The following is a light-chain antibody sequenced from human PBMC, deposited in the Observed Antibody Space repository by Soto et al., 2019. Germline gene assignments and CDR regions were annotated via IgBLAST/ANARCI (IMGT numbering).Light chain of an antibody. J-gene: IGLJ1*01. CDR1: SSDVGGYNY. CDR2: DVT. Sequence: QSVLTQPASVSASPGQSITISSTGTSSDVGGYNYVSWYQQHPGKAPKLLIYDVTNRPSGVSNRFSGSKSGNTASLTISGLQAEDEADYYCSSYTSSSTLYVFGTGTKLTVL. CDR3: SSYTSSSTLYV. V-gene: IGLV2-14*01.